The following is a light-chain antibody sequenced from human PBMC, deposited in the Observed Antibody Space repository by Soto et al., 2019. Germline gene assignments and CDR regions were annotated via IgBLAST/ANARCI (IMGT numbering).Light chain of an antibody. CDR3: QQYYSYPRT. Sequence: IRMTRSPSSFSASTGDRVTITCRASQGISSYLAWYQQKPGKAPKLLIYAASTLQSGVPSRFSGSGSGTDFTLTISCLQSEDFTTYYCQQYYSYPRTFGQGTKVYIK. V-gene: IGKV1-8*01. J-gene: IGKJ1*01. CDR1: QGISSY. CDR2: AAS.